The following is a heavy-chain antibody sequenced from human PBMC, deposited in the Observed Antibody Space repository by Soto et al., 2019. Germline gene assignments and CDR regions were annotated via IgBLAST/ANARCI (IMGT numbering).Heavy chain of an antibody. CDR2: INSDGSST. Sequence: PGGSLRLSCAASGFTFSSYWMHWVRQAPGKGLVWVSRINSDGSSTSYADSVKGRFTISRDNAKNTLYLQMNSLRAEDTAVYYCAREGYFDAAVTPSVGSYYMDVWGKGTTVTVSS. CDR3: AREGYFDAAVTPSVGSYYMDV. CDR1: GFTFSSYW. D-gene: IGHD4-17*01. V-gene: IGHV3-74*01. J-gene: IGHJ6*03.